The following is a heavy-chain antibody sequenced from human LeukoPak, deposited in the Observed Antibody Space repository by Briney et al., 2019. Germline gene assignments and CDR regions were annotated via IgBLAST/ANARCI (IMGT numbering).Heavy chain of an antibody. CDR1: GGTFHSYI. D-gene: IGHD2-15*01. V-gene: IGHV1-69*13. CDR3: ARDQRPSCLGGICYSGDY. CDR2: IVPIIGTA. J-gene: IGHJ4*02. Sequence: ASVKVSCKASGGTFHSYIVTWVRQAPGQGLEWMGGIVPIIGTANYAQKFQGRVPITADDSTSTAYMELRSLRSEDTAIYYCARDQRPSCLGGICYSGDYWGQGTLVTVTS.